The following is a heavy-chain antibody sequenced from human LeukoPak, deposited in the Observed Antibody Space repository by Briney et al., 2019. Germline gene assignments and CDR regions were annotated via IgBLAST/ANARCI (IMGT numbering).Heavy chain of an antibody. CDR1: GFTVSSNY. CDR2: INSGGST. Sequence: GGSLRLSCAASGFTVSSNYMSWVRQAPGKGLEWVSVINSGGSTYYADSVKGRFTISRDNSKNTLYLQMNSLRAEDTAVYYCARARLSLFDYWGQGTLVTVSS. V-gene: IGHV3-66*02. D-gene: IGHD2-21*02. J-gene: IGHJ4*02. CDR3: ARARLSLFDY.